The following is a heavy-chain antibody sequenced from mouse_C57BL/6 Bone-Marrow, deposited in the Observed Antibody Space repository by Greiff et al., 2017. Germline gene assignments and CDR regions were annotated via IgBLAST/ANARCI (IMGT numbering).Heavy chain of an antibody. V-gene: IGHV1-50*01. CDR2: IDPSDSYT. J-gene: IGHJ4*01. CDR1: GYTFTSYW. Sequence: QVQLQQPGAELVKPGASVKLSCKASGYTFTSYWMQWVKQRPGQGLEWIGEIDPSDSYTNYNQKFKGKATLTVETSSSTAYMQLSSLTSEDSAVYYCAREGDGYYAMDYWGQGTSVTVSS. D-gene: IGHD2-3*01. CDR3: AREGDGYYAMDY.